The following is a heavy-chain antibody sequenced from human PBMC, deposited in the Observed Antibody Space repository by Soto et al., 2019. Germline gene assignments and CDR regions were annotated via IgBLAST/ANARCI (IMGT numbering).Heavy chain of an antibody. CDR3: ATMGTPATGLYFFDY. J-gene: IGHJ4*02. CDR1: SGGSITSYY. D-gene: IGHD2-15*01. V-gene: IGHV4-59*06. Sequence: SETLSLTCTVSVSGGSITSYYWSWIRQPPGKGLEWIGFISYSGSTYYSTSLKSRVTISVDTSKSQFSLNLSFVTAADTAVYYCATMGTPATGLYFFDYWGQGSLVTVSS. CDR2: ISYSGST.